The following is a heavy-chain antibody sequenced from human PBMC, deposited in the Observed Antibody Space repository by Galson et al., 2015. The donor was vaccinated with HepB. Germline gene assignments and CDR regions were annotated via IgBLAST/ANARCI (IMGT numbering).Heavy chain of an antibody. CDR1: GFTFSSYG. CDR3: AKDRGWAFDY. D-gene: IGHD3-10*01. J-gene: IGHJ4*02. CDR2: ISYDGSNK. V-gene: IGHV3-30*18. Sequence: SLRLSCAASGFTFSSYGMHWVRQAPGKGLEWVAVISYDGSNKYYADSVKGRFTISRDNSKNTLYLQMNSLRAEDTAVYYCAKDRGWAFDYWGQGTLVTVSS.